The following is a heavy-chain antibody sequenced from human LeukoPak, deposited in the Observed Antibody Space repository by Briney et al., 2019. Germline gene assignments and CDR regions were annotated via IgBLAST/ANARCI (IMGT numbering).Heavy chain of an antibody. V-gene: IGHV4-59*01. CDR3: ARLYCSGGSCKNHYYYYYMDV. CDR1: GGSISSYY. CDR2: IYYSGST. J-gene: IGHJ6*03. D-gene: IGHD2-15*01. Sequence: SETLSLACTVSGGSISSYYWSWIRQPPGKGLEWIGYIYYSGSTNYNPSLKSRVTISVDTSKNQFSLKLSSVTAADTAVYYCARLYCSGGSCKNHYYYYYMDVWGKGTTVTVSS.